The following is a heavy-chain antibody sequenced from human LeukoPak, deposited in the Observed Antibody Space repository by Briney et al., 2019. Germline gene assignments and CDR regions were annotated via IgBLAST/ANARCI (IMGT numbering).Heavy chain of an antibody. Sequence: PETLSLTRAVYGESFSAYSWNWIRQSPGKGLEWIGDINHSGSTNDNTPLTSRVTISLQTTKTQTSKRQFSLKLNSVTAADTAVYYCTRERSTPGINWFDPWGQGTLVTVSS. CDR2: INHSGST. D-gene: IGHD2-2*01. CDR1: GESFSAYS. V-gene: IGHV4-34*01. J-gene: IGHJ5*02. CDR3: TRERSTPGINWFDP.